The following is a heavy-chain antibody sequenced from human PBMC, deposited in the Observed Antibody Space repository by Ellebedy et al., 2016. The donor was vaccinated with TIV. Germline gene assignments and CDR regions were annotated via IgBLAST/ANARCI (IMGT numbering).Heavy chain of an antibody. V-gene: IGHV3-11*06. Sequence: PGGSLRLSCAASGFTFSDYYMSWIRPAPGKGLKWVSYISGSSSYTNYADSVKGRFTISRDNARTSLYLQMNSLRVDDTAMYYCARSYGARTSGPWGQGTLVTVSS. CDR2: ISGSSSYT. J-gene: IGHJ5*02. CDR3: ARSYGARTSGP. CDR1: GFTFSDYY. D-gene: IGHD3-16*01.